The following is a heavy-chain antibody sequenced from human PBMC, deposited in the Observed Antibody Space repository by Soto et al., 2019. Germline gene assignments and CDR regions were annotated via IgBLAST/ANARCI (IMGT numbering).Heavy chain of an antibody. Sequence: SVKVSCKASGFTFTSSAVQWVRQARGQRLEWIGWIVVGSGNTNYAQKFQERVTITRDMSTSTAYMELSSLRSEDTAVYYCAAAHEYFLEWFPRAFDIWGQGTMVTVSS. CDR3: AAAHEYFLEWFPRAFDI. V-gene: IGHV1-58*01. CDR2: IVVGSGNT. D-gene: IGHD3-3*01. J-gene: IGHJ3*02. CDR1: GFTFTSSA.